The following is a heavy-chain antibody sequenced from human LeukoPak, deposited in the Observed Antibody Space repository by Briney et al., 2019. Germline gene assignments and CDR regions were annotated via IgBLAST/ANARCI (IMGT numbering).Heavy chain of an antibody. V-gene: IGHV3-7*01. CDR1: GFTFSSYW. D-gene: IGHD2-2*01. CDR2: IKQDGSEK. J-gene: IGHJ5*02. CDR3: ARGADIVVVPATNPAGWFDP. Sequence: GGSLRLSCAAPGFTFSSYWMSWVRQAPGKGLEWVANIKQDGSEKYYVDSVKGRFTISRDNAKNSLYLQMNSLRAEDTAVYYCARGADIVVVPATNPAGWFDPWGQGTLVTVSS.